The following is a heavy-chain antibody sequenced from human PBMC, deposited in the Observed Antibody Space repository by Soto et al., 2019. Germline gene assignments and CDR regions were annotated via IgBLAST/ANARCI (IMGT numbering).Heavy chain of an antibody. Sequence: SAVKVSCKASGGTFSGYAISWVRQAPGQGLEWMGGIIPIFGTANYAQKCQGRVTITADESTSTAYMELSSLRSEDTAVHYRPRVFSSSESYYYYGMDVWGQGTTLTVSS. D-gene: IGHD6-6*01. J-gene: IGHJ6*02. CDR2: IIPIFGTA. CDR3: PRVFSSSESYYYYGMDV. V-gene: IGHV1-69*13. CDR1: GGTFSGYA.